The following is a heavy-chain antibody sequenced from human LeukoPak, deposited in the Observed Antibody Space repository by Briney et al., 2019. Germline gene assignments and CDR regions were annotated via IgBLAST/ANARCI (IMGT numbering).Heavy chain of an antibody. V-gene: IGHV3-7*01. J-gene: IGHJ4*02. D-gene: IGHD4-11*01. Sequence: GGSLRLSCAASGFTFSSYWMSWVRQAPGKGPEWVANIKQDGSEKYYVDSVKGRFTISRDNSKNTLYLQMNSLRAEDTAVYYCAKDFEDSNYYFDYWGQGTLVTVSS. CDR3: AKDFEDSNYYFDY. CDR2: IKQDGSEK. CDR1: GFTFSSYW.